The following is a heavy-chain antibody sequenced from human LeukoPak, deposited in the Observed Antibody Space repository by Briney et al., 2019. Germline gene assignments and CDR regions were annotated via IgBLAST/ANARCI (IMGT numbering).Heavy chain of an antibody. CDR2: IYYSGST. CDR3: ASGGSGWFNY. Sequence: SETLSLTCTVSGGSISTYYWSWIRQPPGKGLEWIGYIYYSGSTNYNPSLKSRVTISVDTSKNQFSLKLSSVTAADTALYYCASGGSGWFNYWGQGTLVTVSS. CDR1: GGSISTYY. J-gene: IGHJ4*02. V-gene: IGHV4-59*01. D-gene: IGHD6-19*01.